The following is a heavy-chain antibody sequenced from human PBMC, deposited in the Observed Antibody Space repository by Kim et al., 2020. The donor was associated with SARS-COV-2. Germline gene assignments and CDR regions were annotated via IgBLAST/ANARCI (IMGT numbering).Heavy chain of an antibody. D-gene: IGHD3-10*01. CDR2: ISGGGVST. CDR3: AKDWGFTYGSGSFFDC. CDR1: GFTFSSYA. J-gene: IGHJ4*02. Sequence: GGSLRLSCAASGFTFSSYARSWVRQAPGKGLEWVSAISGGGVSTYYADSVKGRFTISRDNSKNTLYLQMNSLRAEDTSVYYCAKDWGFTYGSGSFFDCWGQGTLVTVSS. V-gene: IGHV3-23*01.